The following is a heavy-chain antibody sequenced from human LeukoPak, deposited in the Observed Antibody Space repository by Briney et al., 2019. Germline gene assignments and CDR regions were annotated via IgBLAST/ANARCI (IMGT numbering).Heavy chain of an antibody. CDR3: AKWEFRIYYYGMDV. V-gene: IGHV3-23*01. D-gene: IGHD1-26*01. CDR1: GFTFSSYA. Sequence: GGSLRLSCAASGFTFSSYAMSWVRQAPGKGLEWVSAISGSGGSTYYADSVKGRFTISRDNSKNTLYLQMNSLRAEDTAVYYRAKWEFRIYYYGMDVWGQGTTVTVSS. CDR2: ISGSGGST. J-gene: IGHJ6*02.